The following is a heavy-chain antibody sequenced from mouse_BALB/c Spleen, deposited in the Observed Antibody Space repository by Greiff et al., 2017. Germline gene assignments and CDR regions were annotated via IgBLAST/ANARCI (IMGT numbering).Heavy chain of an antibody. Sequence: EVQLVESGGGLVKPGGSLKLSCAASGFAFSSYDMSWVRQTPEKRLEWVAYISSGGGSTYYPDTVKGRFTISRDNAKNTLYLQMSSLKSEDTAMYYCARQGNHDAMDYWGQGTSVTVSS. V-gene: IGHV5-12-1*01. J-gene: IGHJ4*01. CDR3: ARQGNHDAMDY. CDR1: GFAFSSYD. CDR2: ISSGGGST.